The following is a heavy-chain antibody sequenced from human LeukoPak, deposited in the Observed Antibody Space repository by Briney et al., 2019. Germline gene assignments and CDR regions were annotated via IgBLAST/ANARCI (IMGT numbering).Heavy chain of an antibody. Sequence: PGGSLRLSCAASGFTVSSNYISWVRQAPGKGLEWVSVIYSVGSTYYADSVKGRFTISRDNSKNTLYLQMNSLRAEDTAVYYCASTRFGELLPYFDYWGQGTLVTVSS. J-gene: IGHJ4*02. D-gene: IGHD3-10*01. CDR2: IYSVGST. CDR3: ASTRFGELLPYFDY. CDR1: GFTVSSNY. V-gene: IGHV3-53*01.